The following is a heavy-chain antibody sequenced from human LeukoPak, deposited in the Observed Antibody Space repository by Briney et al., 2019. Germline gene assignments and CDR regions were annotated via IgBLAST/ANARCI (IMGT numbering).Heavy chain of an antibody. CDR1: GGSFSGYY. J-gene: IGHJ4*02. Sequence: SETLSLTCAVYGGSFSGYYWSWIRQPPGKGLEWIGEINHSGSTNYNQSLKSRVTISVDTSKNQFSLKLSSVTAADTAVYYCAREGGRRSSSYLASDYWGQGTLVTVSS. CDR3: AREGGRRSSSYLASDY. V-gene: IGHV4-34*01. D-gene: IGHD6-13*01. CDR2: INHSGST.